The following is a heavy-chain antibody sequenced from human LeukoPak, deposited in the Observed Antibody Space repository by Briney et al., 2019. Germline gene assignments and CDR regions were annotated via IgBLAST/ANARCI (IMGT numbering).Heavy chain of an antibody. J-gene: IGHJ4*02. Sequence: GGSLRLSCAASGFTFSSYGMHWVRQAPGKGLEWVAVISYDGSNKYYADSVKGRFTISRDNSKNTLYLQMNSLRAEDTAVYYCAREIYYYGSGSFRPPAYWGQGTLVTVSS. CDR1: GFTFSSYG. CDR3: AREIYYYGSGSFRPPAY. D-gene: IGHD3-10*01. CDR2: ISYDGSNK. V-gene: IGHV3-30*03.